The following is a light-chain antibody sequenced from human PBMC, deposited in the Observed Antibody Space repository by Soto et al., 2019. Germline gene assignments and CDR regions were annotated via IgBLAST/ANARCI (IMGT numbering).Light chain of an antibody. CDR1: QSVSSNF. CDR2: GAS. Sequence: EIVLMQSPGTLSLSPGERATLSCRASQSVSSNFLAWYQQRPGQAPRLLIYGASNRATGIPDRFSGSGSGTDFTLTISRLEPEDFAVYYCQQYGSSPRTFGQGTKVDIK. J-gene: IGKJ1*01. CDR3: QQYGSSPRT. V-gene: IGKV3-20*01.